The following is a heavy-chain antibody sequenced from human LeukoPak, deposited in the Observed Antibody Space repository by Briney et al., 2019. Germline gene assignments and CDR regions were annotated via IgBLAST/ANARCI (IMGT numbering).Heavy chain of an antibody. CDR1: GDSISDKYW. D-gene: IGHD2-8*01. CDR3: GRHANGDSSAAFDL. CDR2: VYRSGGT. V-gene: IGHV4-4*02. Sequence: PSGTLSLTCAVSGDSISDKYWWRWVRQFPDKGLEWIGEVYRSGGTSYNPSLKSRVTVSIDYSKNQFSLNLRSVTAADTAVYYCGRHANGDSSAAFDLWGQGTMVFVSS. J-gene: IGHJ3*01.